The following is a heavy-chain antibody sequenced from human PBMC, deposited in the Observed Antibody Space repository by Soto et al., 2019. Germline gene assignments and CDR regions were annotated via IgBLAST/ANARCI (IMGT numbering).Heavy chain of an antibody. J-gene: IGHJ3*02. V-gene: IGHV3-21*01. CDR3: ARIQLGYDAFDI. CDR2: ISSSSRYI. CDR1: GFTFCRYS. D-gene: IGHD6-6*01. Sequence: EVQRVESGGCLVKPAGSLILSCAASGFTFCRYSMNWFRQAPGKGLEWVSSISSSSRYIYCADSAKCRFTVSRDNPTNPLYPQMNSLRAQDTAVDCCARIQLGYDAFDIWGQGTMVSVYS.